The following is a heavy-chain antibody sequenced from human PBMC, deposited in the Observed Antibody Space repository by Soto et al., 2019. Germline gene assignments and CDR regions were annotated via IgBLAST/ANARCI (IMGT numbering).Heavy chain of an antibody. CDR2: ISGSGGST. Sequence: GGSLRLSCAASGFTFSSYAMSWVRQAPGKGLEWVSAISGSGGSTYYADSVKGRFTISRDNSKNTLYLQMNSLRAEDTAVYYCAKDGGYIYGYSPRYYYGIDVWAQRTKVTVSS. D-gene: IGHD5-18*01. CDR3: AKDGGYIYGYSPRYYYGIDV. V-gene: IGHV3-23*01. J-gene: IGHJ6*02. CDR1: GFTFSSYA.